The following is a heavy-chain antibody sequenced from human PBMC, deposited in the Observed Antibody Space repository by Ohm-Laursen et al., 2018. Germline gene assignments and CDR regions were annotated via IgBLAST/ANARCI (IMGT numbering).Heavy chain of an antibody. CDR3: AIAAAVAHDAFDI. D-gene: IGHD6-13*01. Sequence: SVKVSCKASGYTFTSYDINWVRQATGQGLEWMGWMNPNSGNTGYAQKFQGRVTMTRNTSISTAYMELSSLRSEDTAVYYCAIAAAVAHDAFDIWGQGTMVTVSS. CDR2: MNPNSGNT. J-gene: IGHJ3*02. CDR1: GYTFTSYD. V-gene: IGHV1-8*01.